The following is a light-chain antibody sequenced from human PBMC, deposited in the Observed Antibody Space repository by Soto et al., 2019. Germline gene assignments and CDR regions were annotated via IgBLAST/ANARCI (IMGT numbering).Light chain of an antibody. CDR2: EVS. Sequence: QSALTQPPSASGSPGQSVTFSCTGTSSDIGGYNYVSWYQQHPGKAPKLIIYEVSKRPSGVPDRFSGSKPGNTASLTVSGLQAEDEADYYCTSYAGSNNLVFAGGTKVTVL. J-gene: IGLJ3*02. V-gene: IGLV2-8*01. CDR1: SSDIGGYNY. CDR3: TSYAGSNNLV.